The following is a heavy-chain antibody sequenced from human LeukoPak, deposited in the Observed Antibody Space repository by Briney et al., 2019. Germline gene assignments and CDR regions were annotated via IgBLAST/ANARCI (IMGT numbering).Heavy chain of an antibody. CDR3: ARESTLIGPALGDGFDI. CDR2: LYYGGTT. J-gene: IGHJ3*02. D-gene: IGHD3-22*01. Sequence: ASASLSPTRVVSGPSINRIYWSWIRQPPGKGLEWLGYLYYGGTTISYTTLDLRRTISADTSKNQFSLKLYSVTAADTAVYSCARESTLIGPALGDGFDIWGAGTMVTVSS. V-gene: IGHV4-59*01. CDR1: GPSINRIY.